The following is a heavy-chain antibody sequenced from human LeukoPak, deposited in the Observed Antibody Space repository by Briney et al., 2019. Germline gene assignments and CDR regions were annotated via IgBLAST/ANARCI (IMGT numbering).Heavy chain of an antibody. V-gene: IGHV1-58*02. Sequence: ASVKVSCKASGFTFTSSAMQWVRQARGQRLEWIGWIVVGSGNTNYAQKFQERVTITRDMSTSTAYMELSSLRSEDTAVYYCAAVYDSSGYYRDYWGQGTLVTVSS. D-gene: IGHD3-22*01. CDR3: AAVYDSSGYYRDY. CDR1: GFTFTSSA. CDR2: IVVGSGNT. J-gene: IGHJ4*02.